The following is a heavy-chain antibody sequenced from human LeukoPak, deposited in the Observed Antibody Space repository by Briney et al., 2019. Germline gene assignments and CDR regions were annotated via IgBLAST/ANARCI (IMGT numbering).Heavy chain of an antibody. V-gene: IGHV4-4*07. CDR2: IYTSGST. J-gene: IGHJ6*03. CDR3: ARAGRVVPAARVYHYYYYMDV. Sequence: SETLSLTCTVSGGSISSYYWSWIRQPAGQGLEWIGRIYTSGSTNYNPSLKSRVTMSVDTSKNQFSLKLSSVTAADTAVYYCARAGRVVPAARVYHYYYYMDVWGQGTTVTVSS. CDR1: GGSISSYY. D-gene: IGHD2-2*01.